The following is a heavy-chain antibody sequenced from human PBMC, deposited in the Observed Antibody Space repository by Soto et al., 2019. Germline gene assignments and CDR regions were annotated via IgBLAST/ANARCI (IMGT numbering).Heavy chain of an antibody. CDR3: ANAGIVVAGGAFDI. Sequence: QVQLVESGGGVVQPGRSLRLSCAASGFTFSSYGMHWVRQAPGKGLEWVAVISYDGSNKYYADSVKGRFTISRDNSKNTLYLQMNSLRAEDTAVYYCANAGIVVAGGAFDIWGQGTMVTVSS. D-gene: IGHD6-19*01. CDR2: ISYDGSNK. J-gene: IGHJ3*02. CDR1: GFTFSSYG. V-gene: IGHV3-30*18.